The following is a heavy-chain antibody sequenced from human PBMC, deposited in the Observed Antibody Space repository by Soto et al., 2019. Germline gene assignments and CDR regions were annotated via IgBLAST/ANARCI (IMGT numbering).Heavy chain of an antibody. Sequence: ASVKVSCKASGYTFSSYTMHWVRQAPGQRLEWMGWINAGNGNTKYSQKFRGRVIITRDTSASTAYMELNTLRAEDTAVYYCARGDYYDRSGPFSDVFDIWGQGTMVTVSS. CDR2: INAGNGNT. D-gene: IGHD3-22*01. CDR1: GYTFSSYT. V-gene: IGHV1-3*01. CDR3: ARGDYYDRSGPFSDVFDI. J-gene: IGHJ3*02.